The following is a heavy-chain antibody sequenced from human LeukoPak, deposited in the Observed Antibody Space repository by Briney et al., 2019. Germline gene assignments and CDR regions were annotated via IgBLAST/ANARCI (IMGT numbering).Heavy chain of an antibody. CDR1: GDSVSTATYY. D-gene: IGHD3-9*01. V-gene: IGHV4-61*01. CDR2: IHHSGRT. Sequence: PSETLSLTCTVSGDSVSTATYYWTWIRQPPGKGLEWIGHIHHSGRTNYNPSLESRVTTSVDTSKNQFSLNLSSVTAADTAVYYCVREHDWGDFDYWGQGTLVTVSS. CDR3: VREHDWGDFDY. J-gene: IGHJ4*02.